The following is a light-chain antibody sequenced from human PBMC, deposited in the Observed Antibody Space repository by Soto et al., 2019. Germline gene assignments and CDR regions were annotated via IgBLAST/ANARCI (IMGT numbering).Light chain of an antibody. CDR2: GAF. V-gene: IGKV3-20*01. J-gene: IGKJ5*01. CDR1: QSVSNNY. CDR3: QHYVERSPIT. Sequence: EIVLTQSPGTLSLSPVERATLSCRASQSVSNNYLAWYQQKPGQAPRLLIYGAFSRATGIPDRFSGSGSGTDFTLTISRLEPEDFALYYCQHYVERSPITFGQGTRLEIK.